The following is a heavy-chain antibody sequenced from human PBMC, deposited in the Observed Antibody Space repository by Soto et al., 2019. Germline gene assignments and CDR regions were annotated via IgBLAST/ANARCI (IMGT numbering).Heavy chain of an antibody. CDR1: GFTFINYA. V-gene: IGHV3-23*01. J-gene: IGHJ4*02. CDR3: AKDQGSSWYEIDY. CDR2: ISGSGGST. D-gene: IGHD6-13*01. Sequence: RLSCAASGFTFINYAVTWVRQAPGKGLEWVSTISGSGGSTYYADSVKGRFTISRDNSKNTLYLQMNSLRAEDTAVYYCAKDQGSSWYEIDYWGQGTLVTV.